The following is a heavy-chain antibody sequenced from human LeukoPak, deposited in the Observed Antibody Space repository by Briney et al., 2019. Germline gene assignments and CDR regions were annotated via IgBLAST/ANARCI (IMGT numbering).Heavy chain of an antibody. CDR1: GYTFTGYY. Sequence: ASVKVSCKASGYTFTGYYMHWVRQAPGLGLEWMGRINPNSGGTNYAHKFQGRVTMTRDTSISTAYMELSRLRSDDTGVYYCARNSGGIVVVPTAAPDHWGQGTLVTVSS. V-gene: IGHV1-2*05. D-gene: IGHD2-2*01. J-gene: IGHJ4*02. CDR2: INPNSGGT. CDR3: ARNSGGIVVVPTAAPDH.